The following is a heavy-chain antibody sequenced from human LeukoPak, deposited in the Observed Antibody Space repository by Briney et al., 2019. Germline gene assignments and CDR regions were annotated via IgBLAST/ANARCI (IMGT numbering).Heavy chain of an antibody. CDR3: AKLPILYCSSTSCYL. V-gene: IGHV3-30*02. D-gene: IGHD2-2*01. CDR2: IRYDGSNK. CDR1: GFTFSSYG. J-gene: IGHJ4*02. Sequence: AGGSLRLSCAASGFTFSSYGMHWVRQAPGKGLEWVAFIRYDGSNKYYADSVKGRFTISRDNSKNTLYLQMNSLRAEDTAVYYCAKLPILYCSSTSCYLWGQGTLVTVSS.